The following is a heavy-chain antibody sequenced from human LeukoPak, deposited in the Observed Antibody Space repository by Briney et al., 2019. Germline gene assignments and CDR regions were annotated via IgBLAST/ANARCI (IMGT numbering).Heavy chain of an antibody. V-gene: IGHV3-9*01. J-gene: IGHJ4*02. CDR2: INWNSGSV. CDR1: GFTFDDYA. CDR3: AKGTGGYYGPFDS. Sequence: GRSLRLSCAASGFTFDDYALFWVRQAPGEGLEWVSGINWNSGSVDFADSVKGRFTTSRDNAKNSLYLQMNSLRAEDTALYYCAKGTGGYYGPFDSWGQGTLVTVSS. D-gene: IGHD3-22*01.